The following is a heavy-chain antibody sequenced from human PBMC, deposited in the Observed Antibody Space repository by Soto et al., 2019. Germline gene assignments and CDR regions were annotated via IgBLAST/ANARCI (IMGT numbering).Heavy chain of an antibody. CDR1: GFTFSSYG. V-gene: IGHV3-33*01. Sequence: GGSLRLSCAASGFTFSSYGMHWVRQAPGKGLEWVAVIWYDGSEKYYVDSVKGRFTISRDNAKNSLYLQMNSLRAEDTAVYYCARDRVVVAATVLSAFDIWGQGTMVTVS. CDR3: ARDRVVVAATVLSAFDI. CDR2: IWYDGSEK. J-gene: IGHJ3*02. D-gene: IGHD2-15*01.